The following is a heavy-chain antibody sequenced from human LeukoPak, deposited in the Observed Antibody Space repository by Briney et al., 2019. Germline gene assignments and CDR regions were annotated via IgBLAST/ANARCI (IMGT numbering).Heavy chain of an antibody. CDR2: ISAYNGNT. D-gene: IGHD1-7*01. J-gene: IGHJ4*02. V-gene: IGHV1-18*01. Sequence: VSVKVSCKASGYTFTSYGISGVRQAPGQGLEWMGWISAYNGNTNYAQKLQGRVTMTTDTSTSTAYMELRSLRSDDTAVYYCARGGTRITGTTPCNYWGQGTRVTVSS. CDR3: ARGGTRITGTTPCNY. CDR1: GYTFTSYG.